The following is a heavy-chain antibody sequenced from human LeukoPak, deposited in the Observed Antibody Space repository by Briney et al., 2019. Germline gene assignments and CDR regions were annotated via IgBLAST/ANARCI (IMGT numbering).Heavy chain of an antibody. Sequence: SETLSLTCTVSGGSISSSSYYWGWIRQPPGKGLEWIGSIYYSGSTYYNPSLKSRVTISVDTSKNQFSLKLSSVTAADTAVYYCAGHPDYDFWSGYSTYYFDYWGQGTLVTVSS. J-gene: IGHJ4*02. CDR2: IYYSGST. D-gene: IGHD3-3*01. CDR1: GGSISSSSYY. V-gene: IGHV4-39*01. CDR3: AGHPDYDFWSGYSTYYFDY.